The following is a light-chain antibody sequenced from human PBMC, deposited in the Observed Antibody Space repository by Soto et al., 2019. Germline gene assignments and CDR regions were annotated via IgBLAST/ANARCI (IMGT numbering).Light chain of an antibody. J-gene: IGLJ1*01. V-gene: IGLV2-8*01. CDR3: SSYAGSKIF. Sequence: QSVLTQPPSASVSPGQSVTISCTGTSSDVVGYNYVSWYQQHPGKAPKRMIYEVSKRPSGGPDRFSGSKSGNTASLTVSGLQAEDEADYYCSSYAGSKIFFGTGTKEPS. CDR1: SSDVVGYNY. CDR2: EVS.